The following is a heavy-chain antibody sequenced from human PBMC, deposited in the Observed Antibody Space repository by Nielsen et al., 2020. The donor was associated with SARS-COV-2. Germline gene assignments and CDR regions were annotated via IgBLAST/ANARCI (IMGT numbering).Heavy chain of an antibody. CDR1: GFTFSSYA. V-gene: IGHV3-30*04. CDR3: ARRYSYGYYFDY. Sequence: SCAASGFTFSSYAMHWVRQAPGKGLEWVAVISYDGSNKYYADSVKGRFTISRDNSKNTLYLQMNSLRAEDTAVYYCARRYSYGYYFDYWGQGTLVTVSS. J-gene: IGHJ4*02. D-gene: IGHD5-18*01. CDR2: ISYDGSNK.